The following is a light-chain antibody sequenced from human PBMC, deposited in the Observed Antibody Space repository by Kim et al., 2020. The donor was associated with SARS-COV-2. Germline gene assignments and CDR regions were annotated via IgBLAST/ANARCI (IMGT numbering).Light chain of an antibody. V-gene: IGLV2-11*01. CDR3: SSFVDSDTWL. CDR1: NNDIGSNNH. Sequence: GQSNIITCIGTNNDIGSNNHVSWCQQHHAKAPQLLINDVTMRPSVVSSRFAGSKSGNTASLTISRLQAADEAHYSCSSFVDSDTWLFGGGTQLTVL. CDR2: DVT. J-gene: IGLJ2*01.